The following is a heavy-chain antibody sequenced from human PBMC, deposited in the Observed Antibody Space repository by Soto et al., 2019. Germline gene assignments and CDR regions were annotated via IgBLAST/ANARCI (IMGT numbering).Heavy chain of an antibody. CDR2: IKQDGSEK. CDR3: ASPPTGWDFGDHTWLDP. J-gene: IGHJ5*02. CDR1: GFTFSKYW. D-gene: IGHD4-17*01. Sequence: PAASLRLSCPASGFTFSKYWTTWVRQAPGKGLEWVANIKQDGSEKYYVDSVKGRFIISRDNAKNSLFLQMNSLRVEDTAIYYCASPPTGWDFGDHTWLDPWGQGP. V-gene: IGHV3-7*01.